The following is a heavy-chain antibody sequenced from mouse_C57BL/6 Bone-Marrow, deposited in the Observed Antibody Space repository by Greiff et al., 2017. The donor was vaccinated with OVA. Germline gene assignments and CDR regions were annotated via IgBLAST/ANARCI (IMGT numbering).Heavy chain of an antibody. Sequence: QVHVKQSGAELARPGASVKMSCKASGYTFTSYTMHWVKQRPGQGLEWIGYINPSSGYTKYNQKFKDKATLTADKSSSTAYMQLSSLTSEDSAVYYCAGRLRCYAMDYWGQGTAVTVSS. CDR1: GYTFTSYT. D-gene: IGHD1-1*01. J-gene: IGHJ4*01. CDR2: INPSSGYT. CDR3: AGRLRCYAMDY. V-gene: IGHV1-4*01.